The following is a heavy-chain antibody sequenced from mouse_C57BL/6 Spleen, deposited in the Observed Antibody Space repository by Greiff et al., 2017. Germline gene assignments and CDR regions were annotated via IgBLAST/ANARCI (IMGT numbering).Heavy chain of an antibody. Sequence: QVQLKEPGAELVKPGASVKLSCKASGYTFTSYWMHWVKQRPGQGLEWIGMIHPNSGSTNYNEKFKSKATLTVDISSSTAYMQLSSLTSEDSAVYYCAREDYYGSSSWFAYWGQGTLVTVSA. J-gene: IGHJ3*01. CDR2: IHPNSGST. V-gene: IGHV1-64*01. D-gene: IGHD1-1*01. CDR1: GYTFTSYW. CDR3: AREDYYGSSSWFAY.